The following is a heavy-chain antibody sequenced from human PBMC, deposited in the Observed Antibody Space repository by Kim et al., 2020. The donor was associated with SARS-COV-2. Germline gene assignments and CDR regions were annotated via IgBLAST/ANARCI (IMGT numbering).Heavy chain of an antibody. Sequence: ASVKVSCKASGYTFTSYYMHWVRQAPGQGLEWMGIINPSGGSTSYAQKFQGRVTMTRDTSTSTVYMELSSLRSEDTAVYYCARVWRYSYSSSMYYFDYWGQGTLVTVSS. J-gene: IGHJ4*02. CDR1: GYTFTSYY. CDR2: INPSGGST. D-gene: IGHD6-6*01. V-gene: IGHV1-46*01. CDR3: ARVWRYSYSSSMYYFDY.